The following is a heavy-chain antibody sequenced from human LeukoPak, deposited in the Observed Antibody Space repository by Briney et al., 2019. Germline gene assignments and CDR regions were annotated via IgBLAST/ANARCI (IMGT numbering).Heavy chain of an antibody. Sequence: ASVKVSCKASGYTFTSYGISWVRQAPGQGLEWMGWISAYNGNTNYAQKLQGRVTMTTDTSTSTAYMELRSLRSDDTAVYYCARNLTLRLGELWFDYWGQGTLVTVSS. J-gene: IGHJ4*02. CDR2: ISAYNGNT. CDR3: ARNLTLRLGELWFDY. D-gene: IGHD3-16*01. V-gene: IGHV1-18*01. CDR1: GYTFTSYG.